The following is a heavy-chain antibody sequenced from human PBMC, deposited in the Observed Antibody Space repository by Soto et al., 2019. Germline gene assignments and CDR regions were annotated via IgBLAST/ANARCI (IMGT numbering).Heavy chain of an antibody. Sequence: SGPTLVNPTQTLTLTCTFSGFSLSTSGVGVGWIRQPPGKALEWLALIYWDDDKRYSPSLKSRLTITKDTSKNQLVLTMTNMDPVDTASFYCAHRGVAGLTYYLAYGGQETLVTVSS. V-gene: IGHV2-5*02. CDR1: GFSLSTSGVG. CDR2: IYWDDDK. D-gene: IGHD2-21*01. CDR3: AHRGVAGLTYYLAY. J-gene: IGHJ4*02.